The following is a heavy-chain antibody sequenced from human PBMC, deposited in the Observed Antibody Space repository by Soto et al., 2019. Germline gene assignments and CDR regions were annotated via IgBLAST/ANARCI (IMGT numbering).Heavy chain of an antibody. CDR2: IYYSGST. J-gene: IGHJ3*02. Sequence: SESLYIIYTVSGGSISSYSWLWIRQPPGKGLEWIGYIYYSGSTNYNPSLKSRVTISVDTSKNQFSLKLSSVTAADTAVYYCARVFGEDDAFDIWGQGTMVT. CDR3: ARVFGEDDAFDI. V-gene: IGHV4-59*01. D-gene: IGHD3-10*01. CDR1: GGSISSYS.